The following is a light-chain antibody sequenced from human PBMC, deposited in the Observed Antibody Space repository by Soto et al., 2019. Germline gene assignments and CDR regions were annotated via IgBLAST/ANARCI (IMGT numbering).Light chain of an antibody. CDR2: GAS. CDR1: QSVSRSF. J-gene: IGKJ2*01. V-gene: IGKV3-20*01. Sequence: EIVLTQSPGTLSLSPGERASLSCRASQSVSRSFLAWYQQKPGQAPRLLIYGASSRATGIPDRFSGSGSGTDFTLTISRLEPEDCAVYYCQQYDGSVVAFGLGTRLDIK. CDR3: QQYDGSVVA.